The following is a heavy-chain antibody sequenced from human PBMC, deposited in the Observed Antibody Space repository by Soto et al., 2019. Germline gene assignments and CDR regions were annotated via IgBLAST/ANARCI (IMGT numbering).Heavy chain of an antibody. CDR3: AKMRGVISSYYYYMDV. V-gene: IGHV3-23*01. D-gene: IGHD3-10*01. J-gene: IGHJ6*03. CDR2: ISGSGGST. CDR1: GFTFSSYA. Sequence: GGSLRLSCAASGFTFSSYAMSWVRQAPGKGLEWVSAISGSGGSTYYADSVKGRFTISRDNSKNTLYLQMNSLRAEDTAVYYCAKMRGVISSYYYYMDVWGKGTTVTVSS.